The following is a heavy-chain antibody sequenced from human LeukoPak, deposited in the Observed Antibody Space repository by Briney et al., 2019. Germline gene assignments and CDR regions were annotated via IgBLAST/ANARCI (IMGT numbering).Heavy chain of an antibody. CDR1: GCTFTSYA. J-gene: IGHJ1*01. D-gene: IGHD3-3*01. CDR3: ARPSGALPWDFWSGYYYEYFQH. V-gene: IGHV1-3*01. Sequence: GASVKVSCKASGCTFTSYAMHWVRQAPGQRLEWMGWINAGNGNTKYSQKFQGRVTITRDTSASTAYMELSSLRSEDTAVYYCARPSGALPWDFWSGYYYEYFQHWGQGTLVTVSS. CDR2: INAGNGNT.